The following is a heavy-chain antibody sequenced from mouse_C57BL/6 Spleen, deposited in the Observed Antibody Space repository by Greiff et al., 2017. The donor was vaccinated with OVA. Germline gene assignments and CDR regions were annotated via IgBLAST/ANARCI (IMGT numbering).Heavy chain of an antibody. V-gene: IGHV1-81*01. CDR1: GYTFTSYG. CDR2: IYPRSGNT. D-gene: IGHD1-1*01. Sequence: QVQLQQSGAELARPGASVKLSCKASGYTFTSYGISWVKQRTGQGLEWIGEIYPRSGNTYYNEKFKGKATLTADKSSSTAYMELRRLTSEDSAVYFCARRDTTVVGEDYFDYWGQGTTLTVSS. CDR3: ARRDTTVVGEDYFDY. J-gene: IGHJ2*01.